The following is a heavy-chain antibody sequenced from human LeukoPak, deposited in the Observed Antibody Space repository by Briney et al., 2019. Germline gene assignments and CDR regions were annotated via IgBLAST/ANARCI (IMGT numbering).Heavy chain of an antibody. J-gene: IGHJ4*02. V-gene: IGHV4-30-2*01. CDR3: ARSRVQQLVPLDY. D-gene: IGHD6-13*01. CDR2: IYHSGST. Sequence: SETLSLTCTVSGGSISSGGYYWSWIRQPPGKGLEWIGYIYHSGSTYYNPSLKSRVTISVDRSKNHFSLKLSSVTAADTAVYYCARSRVQQLVPLDYWGQGTLVTVSS. CDR1: GGSISSGGYY.